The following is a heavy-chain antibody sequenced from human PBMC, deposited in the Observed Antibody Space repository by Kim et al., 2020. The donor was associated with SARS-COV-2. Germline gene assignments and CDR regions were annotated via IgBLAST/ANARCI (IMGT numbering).Heavy chain of an antibody. Sequence: ASVKVSCKASGYSFPNYGFSWVRQAPGQGPEWMGWISGYNGDKNYAQKFQGRVTLTTDTSTSTGYLELRSLTVDDTAVYYCARGSYDILFGVRGGMDVWGQGTTVTVSS. CDR2: ISGYNGDK. CDR3: ARGSYDILFGVRGGMDV. J-gene: IGHJ6*02. V-gene: IGHV1-18*01. CDR1: GYSFPNYG. D-gene: IGHD3-9*01.